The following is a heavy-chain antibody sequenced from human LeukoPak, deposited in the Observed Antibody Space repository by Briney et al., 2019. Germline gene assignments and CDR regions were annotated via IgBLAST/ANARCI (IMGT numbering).Heavy chain of an antibody. Sequence: GGSLRVSCAASGFTFSSYSMNWVRQAPGKGLEWVSSISSSSSYIYYADSVKGRFTISRDNAKNSLYLQMNSLRAEDTAVYYCARDSVTYDAFDIWGQGTMVTVSS. CDR1: GFTFSSYS. J-gene: IGHJ3*02. V-gene: IGHV3-21*01. CDR3: ARDSVTYDAFDI. CDR2: ISSSSSYI. D-gene: IGHD2-21*02.